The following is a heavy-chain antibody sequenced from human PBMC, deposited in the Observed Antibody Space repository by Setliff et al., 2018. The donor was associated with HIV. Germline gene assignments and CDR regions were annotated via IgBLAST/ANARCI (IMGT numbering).Heavy chain of an antibody. CDR2: MHYGEFF. J-gene: IGHJ4*02. CDR1: GGSFRGSRYY. V-gene: IGHV4-39*01. CDR3: ARPALGIGGGSRFDI. Sequence: SETLSLTCTVSGGSFRGSRYYWGWIRQPPGKGLEWIGNMHYGEFFWYSPSLKSRVTISVDTSKNQFSLKLSSVTAADTAVYYCARPALGIGGGSRFDIWGQGTRVTVSS. D-gene: IGHD3-10*01.